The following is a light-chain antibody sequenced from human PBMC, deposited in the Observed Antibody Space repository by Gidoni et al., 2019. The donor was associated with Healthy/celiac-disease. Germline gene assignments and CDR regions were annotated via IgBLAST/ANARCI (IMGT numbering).Light chain of an antibody. J-gene: IGKJ1*01. CDR2: KEA. CDR3: QQYNSYPWT. Sequence: IPMTQSPSTLSASVGDRVTITCRASQSISTWLAGYQQKTGKDPTLLIDKEASLESGVPSRCSGSGSGTEETLTTSSRQPDDFATYYCQQYNSYPWTFGQGTKVEIK. CDR1: QSISTW. V-gene: IGKV1-5*03.